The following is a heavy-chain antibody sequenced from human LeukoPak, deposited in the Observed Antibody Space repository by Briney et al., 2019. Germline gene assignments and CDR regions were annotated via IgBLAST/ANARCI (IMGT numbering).Heavy chain of an antibody. CDR3: ARDSPLGWSMDV. CDR2: IKLDGSEH. D-gene: IGHD1-26*01. J-gene: IGHJ6*03. V-gene: IGHV3-7*01. Sequence: GGSLRLSCAASGFTFSYYWMYWVRQAPGKGLEWVASIKLDGSEHYYLGSVKGRFTISRDNARNSLYLQMNSLRAEDTAMYYCARDSPLGWSMDVWGKGTTVTVSS. CDR1: GFTFSYYW.